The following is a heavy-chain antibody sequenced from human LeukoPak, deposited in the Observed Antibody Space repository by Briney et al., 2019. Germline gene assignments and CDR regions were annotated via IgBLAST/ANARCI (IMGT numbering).Heavy chain of an antibody. J-gene: IGHJ4*02. CDR2: INHDGST. D-gene: IGHD3-3*01. V-gene: IGHV4-34*01. CDR1: GGSFSGHY. CDR3: ARGARYLGWFVVGRPPSEYYLDN. Sequence: PSETLSLTCAVYGGSFSGHYWNWIRQPPGKGLEWIGGINHDGSTNSNPSLRSRVIISVDTSKNQFSLRLTSVSAADTAVYYCARGARYLGWFVVGRPPSEYYLDNWGQGTQVTVSS.